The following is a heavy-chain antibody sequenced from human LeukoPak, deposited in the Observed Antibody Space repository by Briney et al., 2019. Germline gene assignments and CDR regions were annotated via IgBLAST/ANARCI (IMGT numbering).Heavy chain of an antibody. Sequence: PSETLSLTCTVSGGSISSYYWSWIRQPAGKGLEWIGRIYSSGTTTYNPSLKSRVTMSVDTAKHQVSLRLSSVTAAGTAVYYCARKARTYSSGWYSGNWFDPWGQGTLVTVSS. CDR2: IYSSGTT. J-gene: IGHJ5*02. V-gene: IGHV4-4*07. D-gene: IGHD6-19*01. CDR1: GGSISSYY. CDR3: ARKARTYSSGWYSGNWFDP.